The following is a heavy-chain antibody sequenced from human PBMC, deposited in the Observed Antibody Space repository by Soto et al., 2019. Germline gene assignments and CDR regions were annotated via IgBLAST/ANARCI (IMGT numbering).Heavy chain of an antibody. D-gene: IGHD1-26*01. CDR3: ARLGLSGSYYFEREDY. CDR1: GYTFTTYA. Sequence: QVQLVQSGAEEKKPGASVKVSCKASGYTFTTYAMHWVRQAPGQRLEWMGWINAGNGNTKYSQKFQGRVTITRDTTASTAYMELSSLRSEDTAEYYCARLGLSGSYYFEREDYWGQGTLVTVSS. V-gene: IGHV1-3*05. CDR2: INAGNGNT. J-gene: IGHJ4*02.